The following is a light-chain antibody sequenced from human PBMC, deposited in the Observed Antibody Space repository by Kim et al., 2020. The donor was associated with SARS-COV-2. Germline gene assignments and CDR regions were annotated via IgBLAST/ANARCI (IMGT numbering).Light chain of an antibody. V-gene: IGLV1-51*01. CDR2: DND. J-gene: IGLJ2*01. CDR3: GTWDSSLTAGV. CDR1: SSNIGNNY. Sequence: QSVLTQPPSVSAAPGQGVTISCSGSSSNIGNNYVSWYQQLPGTAPKLLIYDNDKRPSGIPDRFSGSKSGTSATLGITGLQTGDEANYHCGTWDSSLTAGVFGGGTQLTVL.